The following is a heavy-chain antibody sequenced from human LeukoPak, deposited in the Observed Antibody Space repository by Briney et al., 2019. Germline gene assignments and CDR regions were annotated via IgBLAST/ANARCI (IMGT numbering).Heavy chain of an antibody. CDR1: GFSFSSYD. CDR2: ISTAGDT. Sequence: GGSLRLSCAASGFSFSSYDMHWVRQVTGKGLDWVSAISTAGDTYYPGSVKGRFTISRENAKNSLYLQMNSLRAGDTAAYYCVRGTVGVGAFDIWGQGTMVTVS. V-gene: IGHV3-13*01. CDR3: VRGTVGVGAFDI. D-gene: IGHD1-1*01. J-gene: IGHJ3*02.